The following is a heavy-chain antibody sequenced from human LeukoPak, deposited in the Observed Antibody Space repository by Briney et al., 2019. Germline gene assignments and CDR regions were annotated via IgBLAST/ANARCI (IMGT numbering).Heavy chain of an antibody. V-gene: IGHV4-59*01. CDR1: GGSISSYY. D-gene: IGHD6-13*01. CDR3: ARAAAAAVNWFDP. CDR2: TYYSGST. Sequence: SETLSLTCTVSGGSISSYYWSWIRQPPGKGLEWIGYTYYSGSTNYNPSLKSRVTISVDTSKNQFSLKLSSVTAADTAVYYCARAAAAAVNWFDPWGQGTLVTVSS. J-gene: IGHJ5*02.